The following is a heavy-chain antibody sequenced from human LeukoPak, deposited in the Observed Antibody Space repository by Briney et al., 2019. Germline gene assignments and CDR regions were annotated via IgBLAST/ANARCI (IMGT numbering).Heavy chain of an antibody. CDR3: AREDAGSIAARSVYYYYYMDV. CDR1: GGSISSGSYY. CDR2: IYTSGST. J-gene: IGHJ6*03. D-gene: IGHD6-6*01. Sequence: SQTLSLTCTVSGGSISSGSYYWSWIRQPAGKGLEWIGRIYTSGSTNYNPSLKSRVTISVDTSKNQFSLKLSSVTAADTAVYYCAREDAGSIAARSVYYYYYMDVWGKGTTVTVSS. V-gene: IGHV4-61*02.